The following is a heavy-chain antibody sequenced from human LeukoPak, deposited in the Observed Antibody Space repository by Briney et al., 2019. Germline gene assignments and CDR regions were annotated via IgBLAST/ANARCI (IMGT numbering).Heavy chain of an antibody. D-gene: IGHD1-14*01. CDR2: IYSRGSP. Sequence: TSETLSLTCSVSDASIKTYYWTWIRQPPGKGLEYIGSIYSRGSPKYNPSLKSRVTFSVDTSKNQFSLSLRSVTAADTAVYYCARVREGNHLHQFYLDSWGQGIRVTVSS. V-gene: IGHV4-59*13. CDR1: DASIKTYY. J-gene: IGHJ4*02. CDR3: ARVREGNHLHQFYLDS.